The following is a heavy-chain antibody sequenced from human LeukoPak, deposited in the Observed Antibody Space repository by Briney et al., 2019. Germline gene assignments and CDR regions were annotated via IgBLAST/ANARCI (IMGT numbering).Heavy chain of an antibody. CDR1: GFTFSSYA. Sequence: AGSLRLSCAASGFTFSSYAMSWVRQAPGKGLEWVSAISGSGGSTYYADSVKGRFTISRDNSKNTLYLQMNSLRAEDTAVYYCAKDQGRSTAGKDYWGQGTLVTVSS. D-gene: IGHD3-10*01. CDR2: ISGSGGST. CDR3: AKDQGRSTAGKDY. V-gene: IGHV3-23*01. J-gene: IGHJ4*02.